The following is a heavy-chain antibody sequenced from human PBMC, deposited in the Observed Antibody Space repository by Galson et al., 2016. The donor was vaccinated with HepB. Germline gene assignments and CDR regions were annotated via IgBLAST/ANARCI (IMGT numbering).Heavy chain of an antibody. J-gene: IGHJ5*02. CDR3: ARYSYSGSYWGKDWLDA. V-gene: IGHV1-46*01. D-gene: IGHD1-26*01. Sequence: SVKVSCKASGYTFTTHYIHWVRQAPGQGLEWMGIINPIGGSTTYAQKFQGRVSMTRDTSTSTVYMELSSLRSEDTAVYYCARYSYSGSYWGKDWLDAWGQGTLVTVSS. CDR1: GYTFTTHY. CDR2: INPIGGST.